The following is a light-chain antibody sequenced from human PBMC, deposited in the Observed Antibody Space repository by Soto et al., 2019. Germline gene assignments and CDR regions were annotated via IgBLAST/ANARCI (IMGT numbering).Light chain of an antibody. V-gene: IGKV3-20*01. CDR1: QSVTSSY. CDR2: GAS. J-gene: IGKJ4*01. CDR3: QQYGSSPLT. Sequence: EIVLTQSPCTLSLSPGERATLSCRASQSVTSSYLTWYQQKPGQAPRLLIYGASTRATGIPERFSGSGSGTDFTLIISRLEPEDFAVYYCQQYGSSPLTFGGGTKVDIK.